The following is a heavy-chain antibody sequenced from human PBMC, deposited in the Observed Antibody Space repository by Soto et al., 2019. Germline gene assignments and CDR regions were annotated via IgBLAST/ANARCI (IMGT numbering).Heavy chain of an antibody. CDR2: IYYSGST. V-gene: IGHV4-59*01. D-gene: IGHD3-3*01. CDR1: GGSISSYY. CDR3: ARAPAGITIFGVVDYGMDV. J-gene: IGHJ6*02. Sequence: SETLCLTCTVSGGSISSYYWSGIRQPPGKGLEWIGYIYYSGSTNYNPSLKSRVTISVDTSKNQFSLKLSSVTAADTAVYYCARAPAGITIFGVVDYGMDVWGQGTTVTVSS.